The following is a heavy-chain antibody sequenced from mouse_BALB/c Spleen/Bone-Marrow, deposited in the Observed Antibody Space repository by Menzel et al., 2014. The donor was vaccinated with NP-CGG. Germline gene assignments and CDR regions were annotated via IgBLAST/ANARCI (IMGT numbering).Heavy chain of an antibody. CDR3: ARLNYYGKLFV. V-gene: IGHV4-1*02. Sequence: DVQLQESGGGLVQPGGSLKLSCAASGFDFSRYWMSWVRQAPGKGLEWIGEINPDSNTINYTPSLKDKFIISRDNAKNTLYLQMSKVRSEDTALYYCARLNYYGKLFVWGAGTTVTVSS. J-gene: IGHJ1*01. CDR2: INPDSNTI. D-gene: IGHD1-1*01. CDR1: GFDFSRYW.